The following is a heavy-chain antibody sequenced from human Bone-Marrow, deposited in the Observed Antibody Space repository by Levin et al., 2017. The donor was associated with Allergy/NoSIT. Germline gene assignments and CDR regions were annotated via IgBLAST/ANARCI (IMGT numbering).Heavy chain of an antibody. D-gene: IGHD6-19*01. CDR2: ISGSGGSS. V-gene: IGHV3-23*01. CDR1: GFIISSYG. Sequence: GGSLRLSCAASGFIISSYGMSWVRQAPGKGLEWVSAISGSGGSSYYADSVKGRFTISRDNSKNTVYLQMSSLRAEDTAVYYCAKRNSSSGWYIDYFDHWGQGILVTVSS. CDR3: AKRNSSSGWYIDYFDH. J-gene: IGHJ4*02.